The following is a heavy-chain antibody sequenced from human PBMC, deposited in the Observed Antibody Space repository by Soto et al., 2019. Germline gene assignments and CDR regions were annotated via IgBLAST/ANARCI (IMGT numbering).Heavy chain of an antibody. D-gene: IGHD3-10*01. Sequence: ASVKVSCKASGYTFTSYGISWVRQAPGQGLEWMGWISAYNGNTNYAQKLQGRVAMTTDTSTSTAYMELRSLRSDDTAVYYCARDRPSYYGSGTLNYYFDYWGQGTLVTVSS. J-gene: IGHJ4*02. V-gene: IGHV1-18*04. CDR2: ISAYNGNT. CDR1: GYTFTSYG. CDR3: ARDRPSYYGSGTLNYYFDY.